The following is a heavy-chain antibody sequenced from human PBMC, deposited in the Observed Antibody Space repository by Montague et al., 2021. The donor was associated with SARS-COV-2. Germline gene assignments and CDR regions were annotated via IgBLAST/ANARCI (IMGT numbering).Heavy chain of an antibody. CDR2: IYYGGST. J-gene: IGHJ4*02. CDR3: ARDLGDY. V-gene: IGHV4-59*13. CDR1: GASISSYY. Sequence: SETLSLTCTVSGASISSYYWSWIRQPPGKGLEWIGYIYYGGSTNYNPSLKSRVTISVDTSKNQFSLKLSSVTAADTAVYYCARDLGDYWGQGTLVTVSS.